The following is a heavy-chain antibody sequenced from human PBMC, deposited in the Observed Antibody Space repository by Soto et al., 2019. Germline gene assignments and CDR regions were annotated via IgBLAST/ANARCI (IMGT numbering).Heavy chain of an antibody. D-gene: IGHD6-13*01. CDR1: GGSMISYY. CDR2: IYYAGST. V-gene: IGHV4-59*12. Sequence: SETLSLTCTVSGGSMISYYWSWIRQPPGRGLEWIGFIYYAGSTKYNPSLNSRVTIYVDKSKNQLSLKLSSVTAADTAVYYCARDAGDAFDIWGQGTMVT. CDR3: ARDAGDAFDI. J-gene: IGHJ3*02.